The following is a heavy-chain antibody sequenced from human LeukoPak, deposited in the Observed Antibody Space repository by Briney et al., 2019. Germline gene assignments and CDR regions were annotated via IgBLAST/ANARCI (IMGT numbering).Heavy chain of an antibody. V-gene: IGHV4-38-2*02. CDR2: ISQSGNS. D-gene: IGHD1-1*01. J-gene: IGHJ4*01. Sequence: PSETLSLTCTVSGYSISSGYDWGWIRQSPGKGLEWIGSISQSGNSYDNPSLKGRVTISVDTSKNLFFLRLGSVTAADTAVYFCARSELNDYFKYWGHGTLVTVSS. CDR1: GYSISSGYD. CDR3: ARSELNDYFKY.